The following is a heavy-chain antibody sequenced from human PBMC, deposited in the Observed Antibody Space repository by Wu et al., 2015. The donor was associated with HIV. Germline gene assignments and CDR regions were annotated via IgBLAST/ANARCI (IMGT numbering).Heavy chain of an antibody. Sequence: QVQLVQSGAEVKKPGASVKVSCKASGYTFTSYGISWVRQAPGQGLEWMGWISAYNGNTNYAQKLQGRVTMTTDTSTSTAYMELRSLRSDDTAVYYCARDMSVLYSSSWALFDYVGPGNPGHRLL. CDR3: ARDMSVLYSSSWALFDY. CDR1: GYTFTSYG. V-gene: IGHV1-18*01. J-gene: IGHJ4*02. D-gene: IGHD6-13*01. CDR2: ISAYNGNT.